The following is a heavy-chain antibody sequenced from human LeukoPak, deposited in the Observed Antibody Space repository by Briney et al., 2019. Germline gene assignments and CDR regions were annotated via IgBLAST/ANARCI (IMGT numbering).Heavy chain of an antibody. J-gene: IGHJ5*02. CDR3: AREIGATKWFDP. Sequence: GGSLRLSCAASGFTFDDYAMHWVRQAPGKGLEWVSGISWNSGSIGYADSVKGRFTISRDNAKNSLYPQMNSLRAEDTALYYCAREIGATKWFDPWGQGTLVTVSS. D-gene: IGHD1-26*01. CDR1: GFTFDDYA. V-gene: IGHV3-9*01. CDR2: ISWNSGSI.